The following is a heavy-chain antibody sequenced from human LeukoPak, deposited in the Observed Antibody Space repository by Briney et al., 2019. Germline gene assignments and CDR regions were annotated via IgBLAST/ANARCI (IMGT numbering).Heavy chain of an antibody. CDR1: GGSISSYY. CDR3: ARGHVDTAMVPHYYYYGMDV. CDR2: IYYSGST. Sequence: SETLSLTCTVSGGSISSYYWSWIRQPPGKGLEWIGYIYYSGSTNYNPSLKSRVTISVDTSKNQFSLKLSSVTAADTAVYYCARGHVDTAMVPHYYYYGMDVWGQGTTVTVSS. V-gene: IGHV4-59*01. D-gene: IGHD5-18*01. J-gene: IGHJ6*02.